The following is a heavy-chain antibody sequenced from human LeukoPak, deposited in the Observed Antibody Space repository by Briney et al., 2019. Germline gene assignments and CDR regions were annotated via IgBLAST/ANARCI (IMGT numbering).Heavy chain of an antibody. J-gene: IGHJ5*02. V-gene: IGHV1-18*01. CDR1: GYTFTSYG. CDR2: ISAYNGNT. CDR3: ARDGTRAYNWFDP. Sequence: ASVKVSCKASGYTFTSYGISWVRQTPGQGLEWMGWISAYNGNTNQAQKFQGRGTMTTDTSTSTAYMELRSLRSDDTAVYYCARDGTRAYNWFDPWGQGTLVTVSS. D-gene: IGHD1-26*01.